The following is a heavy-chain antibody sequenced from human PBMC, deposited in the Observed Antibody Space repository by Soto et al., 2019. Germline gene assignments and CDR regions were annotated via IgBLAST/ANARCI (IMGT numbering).Heavy chain of an antibody. CDR1: GFTFGDAY. V-gene: IGHV3-11*06. Sequence: GSLRISCAGSGFTFGDAYLSWVRQAPGKGLEWLSYISPGSRYPAYADSVKGRFTISRDNSKNTLYLQMNSLRAEDTAGDYCARDPAEMATSKGYFDYWGQGT. CDR3: ARDPAEMATSKGYFDY. CDR2: ISPGSRYP. D-gene: IGHD5-12*01. J-gene: IGHJ4*02.